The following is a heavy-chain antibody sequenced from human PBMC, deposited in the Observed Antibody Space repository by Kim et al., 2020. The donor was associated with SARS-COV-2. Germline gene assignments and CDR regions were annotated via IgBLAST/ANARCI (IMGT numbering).Heavy chain of an antibody. D-gene: IGHD2-15*01. CDR2: INNNGGDT. Sequence: GGSLRLSCAASGFTFSSYWMNWVRQTPGKGLAWVSRINNNGGDTSYADSGRGRFTISRDNAKNTLYLQMNSLRAEDTAVYYCAREGILGNRNDGFDIWGAGTMVSVSS. CDR1: GFTFSSYW. CDR3: AREGILGNRNDGFDI. J-gene: IGHJ3*02. V-gene: IGHV3-74*01.